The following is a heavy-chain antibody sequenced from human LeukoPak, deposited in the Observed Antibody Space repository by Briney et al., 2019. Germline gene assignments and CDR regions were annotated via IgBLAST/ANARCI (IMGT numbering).Heavy chain of an antibody. CDR3: SRSGSGDCYFCRPGQD. V-gene: IGHV3-49*04. CDR2: IRSKTYDKTT. Sequence: GGSLRLSCAASGFTFSSYNMNWVRQVPGKGLEWIGFIRSKTYDKTTEYAASVKDRFTISRDDSKNIAYLQINSLKVEDTAVYYCSRSGSGDCYFCRPGQDWGQGTLITVSS. D-gene: IGHD2-21*02. CDR1: GFTFSSYN. J-gene: IGHJ4*02.